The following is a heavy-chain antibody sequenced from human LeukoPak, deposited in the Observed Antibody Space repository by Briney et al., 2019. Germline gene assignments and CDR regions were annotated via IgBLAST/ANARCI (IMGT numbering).Heavy chain of an antibody. CDR3: AKVTVATILNYYDSSGAFDY. D-gene: IGHD3-22*01. Sequence: SVKVSCKASGYIFTVYYMHWVRQAPGQGLEWMGWINPNSGGTNYAQKFQGRVAMTRDTSISTAYMELSRLRSDDTAVYYCAKVTVATILNYYDSSGAFDYWGQGTLVTVSS. CDR1: GYIFTVYY. V-gene: IGHV1-2*02. J-gene: IGHJ4*02. CDR2: INPNSGGT.